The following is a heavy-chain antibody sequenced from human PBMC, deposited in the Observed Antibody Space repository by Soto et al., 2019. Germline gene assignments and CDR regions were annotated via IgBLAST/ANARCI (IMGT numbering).Heavy chain of an antibody. D-gene: IGHD2-2*01. J-gene: IGHJ4*02. Sequence: QVQLVQSGAEVKKPESSVKVSCKTSGGTFVRHVISWVRQAPGQGPEWMGKINPLSGIPNYAQKFQDRVTVPADTNSSTAYMELSSLRSDDTAVYYCATPACAATWCSPSHNLDHWGQGTLVTVSS. CDR2: INPLSGIP. V-gene: IGHV1-69*09. CDR1: GGTFVRHV. CDR3: ATPACAATWCSPSHNLDH.